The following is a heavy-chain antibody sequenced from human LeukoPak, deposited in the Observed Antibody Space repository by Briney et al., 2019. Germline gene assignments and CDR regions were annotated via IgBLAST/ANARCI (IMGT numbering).Heavy chain of an antibody. CDR3: ARARGGYDYVWGSYRYTSGWFDP. CDR1: GGSFSGYY. J-gene: IGHJ5*02. CDR2: INHSGST. D-gene: IGHD3-16*02. V-gene: IGHV4-34*01. Sequence: PSETLSLTCAVYGGSFSGYYWSWIRQPPGKGLEWIGEINHSGSTNYNPSLKSRVTISVDTSKNQFSLKLSSVTAADTAVYYCARARGGYDYVWGSYRYTSGWFDPGGQGTLVTVSS.